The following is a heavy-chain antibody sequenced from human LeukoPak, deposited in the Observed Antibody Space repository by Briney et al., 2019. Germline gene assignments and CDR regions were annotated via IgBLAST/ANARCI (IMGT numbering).Heavy chain of an antibody. J-gene: IGHJ4*02. Sequence: GESLKISCKGSGYSFTSYWIGWVRQMPGKGPEWMGIVYPGNSDTRNSPSFQGQVTISADKSISTAYLQWSSLKASDTAIYYCARCSTAWPLDYWGQGTLVTVSS. D-gene: IGHD2-8*02. CDR1: GYSFTSYW. V-gene: IGHV5-51*01. CDR3: ARCSTAWPLDY. CDR2: VYPGNSDT.